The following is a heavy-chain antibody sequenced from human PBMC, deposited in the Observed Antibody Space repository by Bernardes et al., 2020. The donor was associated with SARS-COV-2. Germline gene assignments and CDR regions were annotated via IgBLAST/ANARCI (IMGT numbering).Heavy chain of an antibody. CDR2: IYTSGST. CDR3: ARTSFFPAPHYFDS. Sequence: SETLSLTCTVSGGSISSGSYYWNWIRQPAGKRLEWIGRIYTSGSTNYNPSLQSRVTIAMDTAKNLLSLKLNSVTAADTAVYFWARTSFFPAPHYFDSWGRGTLVAVSS. D-gene: IGHD3-10*01. J-gene: IGHJ4*02. CDR1: GGSISSGSYY. V-gene: IGHV4-61*02.